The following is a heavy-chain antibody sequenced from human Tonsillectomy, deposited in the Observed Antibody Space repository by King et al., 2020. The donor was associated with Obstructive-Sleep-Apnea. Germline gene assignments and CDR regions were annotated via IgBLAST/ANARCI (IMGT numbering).Heavy chain of an antibody. J-gene: IGHJ2*01. D-gene: IGHD4/OR15-4a*01. CDR2: IYYSGST. Sequence: QLQESGPGLVKPSETLSLTCTVSGGSISSYYWSWIRQPPGKGLYWFGYIYYSGSTNYNPSIKSRVTISLDTSKNQFSLKLSSVTAADTAVYYCARVGAGWYFDLWGRGTLGTVSS. V-gene: IGHV4-59*01. CDR1: GGSISSYY. CDR3: ARVGAGWYFDL.